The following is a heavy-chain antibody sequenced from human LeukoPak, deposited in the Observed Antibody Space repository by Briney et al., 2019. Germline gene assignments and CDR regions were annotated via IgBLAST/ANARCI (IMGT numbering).Heavy chain of an antibody. D-gene: IGHD3-22*01. J-gene: IGHJ6*02. CDR2: IWYDGSNK. CDR3: ARAQYYYDSSGYYYDYYYYGMDV. V-gene: IGHV3-33*01. Sequence: PGRSLRPSCAASGFTFSSYGMHWVRQAPGKGLEWVAVIWYDGSNKYYADSVKGRFTISRDNSKNTLYLQMNSLRAEDTAVYNCARAQYYYDSSGYYYDYYYYGMDVWGQGTTVTVSS. CDR1: GFTFSSYG.